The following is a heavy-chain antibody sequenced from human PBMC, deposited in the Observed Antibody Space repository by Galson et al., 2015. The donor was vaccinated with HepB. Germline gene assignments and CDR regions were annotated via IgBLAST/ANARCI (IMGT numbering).Heavy chain of an antibody. D-gene: IGHD5-24*01. CDR1: KFTFSSYA. J-gene: IGHJ4*02. CDR2: ISGSDGST. CDR3: AKALWSATIRASFGF. V-gene: IGHV3-23*01. Sequence: SLRLSCAASKFTFSSYAMSWVRQAPGQGLEWVSTISGSDGSTYYADSVKGRFTISRNNSKNTLYLQMNSLRAEDTAVYYCAKALWSATIRASFGFWGQGTLITVSS.